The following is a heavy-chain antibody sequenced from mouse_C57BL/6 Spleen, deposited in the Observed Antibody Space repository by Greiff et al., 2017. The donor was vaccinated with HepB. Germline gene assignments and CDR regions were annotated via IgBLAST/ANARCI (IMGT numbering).Heavy chain of an antibody. D-gene: IGHD2-1*01. CDR2: IDPSDSYT. J-gene: IGHJ3*01. V-gene: IGHV1-50*01. CDR1: GYTFTSYW. CDR3: ARCRGNYSAWFAY. Sequence: QVQLKQSGAELVKPGASVKLSCKASGYTFTSYWMQWVKQRPGQGLEWIGEIDPSDSYTNYNQKFKGKATLTVDTSSSTAYMQLSSLTSEDSAVYYCARCRGNYSAWFAYWGQGTLVTVSA.